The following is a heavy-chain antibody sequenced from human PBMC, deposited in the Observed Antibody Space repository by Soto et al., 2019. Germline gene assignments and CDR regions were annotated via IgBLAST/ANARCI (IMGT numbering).Heavy chain of an antibody. CDR1: GFTFSSYW. CDR2: IKQDGSEK. J-gene: IGHJ4*02. CDR3: ARDLGPRYFDWFDY. D-gene: IGHD3-9*01. V-gene: IGHV3-7*01. Sequence: PGGSLRLSCAASGFTFSSYWMSWVRLAPGKGLEWVANIKQDGSEKYYVDSVKGRFTISRDNAKNSLYLQMNSLRAEDTVVYYCARDLGPRYFDWFDYWGQGTLVTVSS.